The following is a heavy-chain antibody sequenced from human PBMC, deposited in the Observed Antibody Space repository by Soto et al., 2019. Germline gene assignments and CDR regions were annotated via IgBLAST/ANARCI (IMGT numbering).Heavy chain of an antibody. CDR1: GYTFTGYG. CDR2: INAYNDNT. J-gene: IGHJ4*02. Sequence: QVQLVQSGAEVKRPGASVKVSCKASGYTFTGYGISWVRQAPGQGLEWMGRINAYNDNTDYAQKFQGRVTLTTDTSTSSAYMELRSLRSDDTAVYYCARRIGSPDVYLDFWGQGTLVTVSS. V-gene: IGHV1-18*01. CDR3: ARRIGSPDVYLDF.